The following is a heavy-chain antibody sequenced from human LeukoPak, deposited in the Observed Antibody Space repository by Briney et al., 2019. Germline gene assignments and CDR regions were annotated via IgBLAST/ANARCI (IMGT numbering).Heavy chain of an antibody. CDR1: GFTFSSYS. J-gene: IGHJ5*02. D-gene: IGHD3-10*01. CDR2: ISSASKTI. CDR3: ARDGWFGDYNWFDP. V-gene: IGHV3-48*01. Sequence: EGSLRLPCAASGFTFSSYSMNWVRQPPGKGLEWVSYISSASKTIYYADSVKGRFTISRDNAKNSLYLQMNSLRAEDTAMYYCARDGWFGDYNWFDPWGQGTLVTVSS.